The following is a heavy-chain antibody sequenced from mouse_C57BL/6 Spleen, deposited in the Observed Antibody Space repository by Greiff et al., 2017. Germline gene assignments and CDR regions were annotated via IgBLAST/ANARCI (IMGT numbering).Heavy chain of an antibody. V-gene: IGHV1-62-2*01. J-gene: IGHJ1*03. D-gene: IGHD4-1*01. Sequence: VQLQQSGAELMKPGASVKLSCKATGYTFTGYWIEWVKQRAGQGLEWIGWFYPGSGSIKYNEKFKDKATLTADKSSSTVYMERSRLTSEDSAVYFCASHEEGELGRYLDVWGTGTTVTVSS. CDR2: FYPGSGSI. CDR1: GYTFTGYW. CDR3: ASHEEGELGRYLDV.